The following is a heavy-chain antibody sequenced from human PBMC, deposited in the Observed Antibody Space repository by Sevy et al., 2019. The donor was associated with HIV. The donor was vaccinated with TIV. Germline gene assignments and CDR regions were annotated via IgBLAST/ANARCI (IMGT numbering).Heavy chain of an antibody. J-gene: IGHJ6*02. CDR1: GYTFTSYG. V-gene: IGHV1-18*01. CDR3: ARVGVTATNYYYYGMDV. D-gene: IGHD2-21*02. Sequence: ASVKVSCKASGYTFTSYGISWVRQAPGQGLEWMGWISAYNSNTNYAQKLQGRVTMTTDTSMSTAYMELRSLRSDDRAVYYCARVGVTATNYYYYGMDVWGQGTTVTVSS. CDR2: ISAYNSNT.